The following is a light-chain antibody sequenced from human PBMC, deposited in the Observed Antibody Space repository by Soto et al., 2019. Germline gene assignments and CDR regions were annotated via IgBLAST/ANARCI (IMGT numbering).Light chain of an antibody. Sequence: DIVMTQSPLSLPVTPGEPASISCRSSQSLLHSNGYNYLDWYLQKPGQSPQLLIYLGSNRASGVPDRFSGSGSGTDFTLKISRVEAEDVAVYYCMQALHTPYTFGQGTKLEIK. CDR3: MQALHTPYT. V-gene: IGKV2-28*01. CDR2: LGS. CDR1: QSLLHSNGYNY. J-gene: IGKJ2*01.